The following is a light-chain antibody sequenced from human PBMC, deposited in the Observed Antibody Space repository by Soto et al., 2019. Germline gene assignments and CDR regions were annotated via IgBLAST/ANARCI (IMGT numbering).Light chain of an antibody. Sequence: DMQMTQFSSSLSASVGDRVAITCRAGQSISTYLNWYQQKPGKAPKLLIYAASRLQPGVPSRFSGSGSGTDFTLTISSLQPEDFATYYCQRTFSTPFTFGPGTKVDI. J-gene: IGKJ3*01. CDR2: AAS. CDR3: QRTFSTPFT. CDR1: QSISTY. V-gene: IGKV1-39*01.